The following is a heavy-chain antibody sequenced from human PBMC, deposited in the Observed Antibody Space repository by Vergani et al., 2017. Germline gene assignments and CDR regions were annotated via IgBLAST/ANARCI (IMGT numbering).Heavy chain of an antibody. CDR2: ISSSGSTI. Sequence: EVQLVESGGGLFQPGGSLSLSCAASGFTFSSYEMNWVRQAPGKGLEWVSYISSSGSTIYYADSVKGRFTISRDNAKNSLYLQMNSLRAEDTAVYYCARWDLGVTEDDAFDIWGQGTMVTVSS. J-gene: IGHJ3*02. V-gene: IGHV3-48*03. CDR1: GFTFSSYE. D-gene: IGHD3-3*01. CDR3: ARWDLGVTEDDAFDI.